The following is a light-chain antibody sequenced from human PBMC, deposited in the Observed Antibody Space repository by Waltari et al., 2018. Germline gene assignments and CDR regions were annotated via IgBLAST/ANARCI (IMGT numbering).Light chain of an antibody. J-gene: IGKJ2*03. Sequence: DIQMTQSPSSLSASVGDRLTISCRASQDVGTFLAWFQQKPGKAPKSLIYTASNLQSGVPSRFSGSGSGTDFTLTINGLQPEDFATYYCQQYNSYPYSFGQGTRLEIK. V-gene: IGKV1-16*01. CDR1: QDVGTF. CDR2: TAS. CDR3: QQYNSYPYS.